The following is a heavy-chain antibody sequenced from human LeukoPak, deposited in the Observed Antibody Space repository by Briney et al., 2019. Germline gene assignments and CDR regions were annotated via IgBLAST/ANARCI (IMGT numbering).Heavy chain of an antibody. Sequence: GGSLSLSCAASGFTVSSNYMSWVRQAPGKGLEWVSVIYSGGSTYYADSVKGRFTISRDNSKNTLYLQMNSLRAEDTAVYYCARSLLLSSAFDIWGQGTMVTVSS. V-gene: IGHV3-66*01. CDR2: IYSGGST. CDR1: GFTVSSNY. J-gene: IGHJ3*02. CDR3: ARSLLLSSAFDI. D-gene: IGHD3-22*01.